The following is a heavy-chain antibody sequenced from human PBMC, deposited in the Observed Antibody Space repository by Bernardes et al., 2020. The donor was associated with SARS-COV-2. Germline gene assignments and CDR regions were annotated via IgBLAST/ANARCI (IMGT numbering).Heavy chain of an antibody. CDR1: CFSLSPTGVA. D-gene: IGHD3-9*01. CDR3: AHAYDILTGYYYFDF. V-gene: IGHV2-5*02. J-gene: IGHJ4*02. CDR2: IYWDDDK. Sequence: SGSTLSKPTHTLTLTCPFSCFSLSPTGVAVGWIRQPPGKALEWLALIYWDDDKRYSLSLKNRLTVTKDTSKNQVVLTMTDMDPVDTATYYCAHAYDILTGYYYFDFWGQGTLVTVSS.